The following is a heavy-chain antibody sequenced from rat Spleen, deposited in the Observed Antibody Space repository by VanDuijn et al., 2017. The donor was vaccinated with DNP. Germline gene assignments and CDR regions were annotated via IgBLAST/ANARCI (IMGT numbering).Heavy chain of an antibody. Sequence: EVQLVESGGGLVQPERSLKLSCAASGFTFSSFPMAWVRQAPTKGLEWVATITTGGGHTYYRDSVKGRFTISRDNAKNTQYLRMDSLRSEDTATYYCARHRAIAAIWDYWGQGVMVTVSS. CDR3: ARHRAIAAIWDY. V-gene: IGHV5S13*01. CDR1: GFTFSSFP. CDR2: ITTGGGHT. D-gene: IGHD1-2*01. J-gene: IGHJ2*01.